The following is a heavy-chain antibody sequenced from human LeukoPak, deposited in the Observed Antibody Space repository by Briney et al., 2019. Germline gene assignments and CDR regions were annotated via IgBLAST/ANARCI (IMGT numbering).Heavy chain of an antibody. D-gene: IGHD6-19*01. V-gene: IGHV1-46*01. J-gene: IGHJ4*02. CDR2: INPSGGTT. Sequence: GASVKVSCKASGYIFTNHYMYWVRQAPGQGLEWMGVINPSGGTTAYAQKFQGRVTMPRDTSTRTVYMEVSSLRSEDTAVYYCARQGAYSSAIGLGYWGQGTLVTVSS. CDR1: GYIFTNHY. CDR3: ARQGAYSSAIGLGY.